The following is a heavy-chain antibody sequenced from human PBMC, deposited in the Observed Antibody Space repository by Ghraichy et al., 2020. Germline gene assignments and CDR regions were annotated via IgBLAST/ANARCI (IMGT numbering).Heavy chain of an antibody. Sequence: GGSLRLSCAASGFTFSSYAMSWVRQAPGKGLEWVSIISGSGGSTNYADSVKGRFTISRDNSKNTLYLQMNSLRAEDTAVYYCAKDPGDTDYYFDYWGQGTLVTVSS. D-gene: IGHD3-16*01. CDR2: ISGSGGST. CDR3: AKDPGDTDYYFDY. V-gene: IGHV3-23*01. J-gene: IGHJ4*02. CDR1: GFTFSSYA.